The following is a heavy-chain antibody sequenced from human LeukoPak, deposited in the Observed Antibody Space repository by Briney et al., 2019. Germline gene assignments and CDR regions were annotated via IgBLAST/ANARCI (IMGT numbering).Heavy chain of an antibody. V-gene: IGHV3-9*01. CDR2: ISWNSGSI. CDR3: ALGYSYGMGYYYYMDV. CDR1: GFTFSSYG. Sequence: GGSLRLSCAASGFTFSSYGMHWVRQAPGKGLEWVSGISWNSGSIGYADSVKGRFTISRDNAKNSLYLQMNSLRAEDTALYYCALGYSYGMGYYYYMDVWGKGTTVTVSS. D-gene: IGHD5-18*01. J-gene: IGHJ6*03.